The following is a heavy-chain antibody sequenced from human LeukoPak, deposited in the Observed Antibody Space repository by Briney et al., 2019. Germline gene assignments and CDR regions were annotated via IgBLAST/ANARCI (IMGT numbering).Heavy chain of an antibody. J-gene: IGHJ4*02. CDR2: ISAYNGNT. CDR1: GYTFTSYG. CDR3: ARMSDILTGYYSHFDY. V-gene: IGHV1-18*01. D-gene: IGHD3-9*01. Sequence: ASVKVSCKASGYTFTSYGISWVRQAPGQGLEWTGWISAYNGNTNYAQKLQGRVTMTTDTSTSTAYMELRSLRSDDTAVYYCARMSDILTGYYSHFDYWGQGTLVTVSS.